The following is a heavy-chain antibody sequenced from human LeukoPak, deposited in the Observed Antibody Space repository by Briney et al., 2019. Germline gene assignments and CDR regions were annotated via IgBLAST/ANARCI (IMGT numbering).Heavy chain of an antibody. Sequence: PGGSLRLSCAASGFTFSSYAMHWVRQAPGKGLEWVAVISYDGSNKYYADSVKGRFTISRDNSKNTQYLQMNSLRAEDTAVYYCARDVATHKDAFDLWGQGTMVTVSS. J-gene: IGHJ3*01. D-gene: IGHD2-21*01. CDR3: ARDVATHKDAFDL. V-gene: IGHV3-30*04. CDR1: GFTFSSYA. CDR2: ISYDGSNK.